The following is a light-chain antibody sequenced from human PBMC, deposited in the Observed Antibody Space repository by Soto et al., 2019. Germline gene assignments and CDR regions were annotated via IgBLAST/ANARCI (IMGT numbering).Light chain of an antibody. CDR2: QAS. CDR1: QSINTL. V-gene: IGKV1-5*03. CDR3: QQCSSYFSNT. Sequence: DIQMTQSPSTLSASVGDTVSITCRASQSINTLLAWYQQKPGKAPKVLIYQASTLDSGVPSRFSGSGSGTEFTLTISSLQPDDSATYYCQQCSSYFSNTFGQGTNLDIK. J-gene: IGKJ2*01.